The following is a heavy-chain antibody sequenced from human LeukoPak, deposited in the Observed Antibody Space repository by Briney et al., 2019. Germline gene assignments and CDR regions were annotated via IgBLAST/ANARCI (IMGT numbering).Heavy chain of an antibody. J-gene: IGHJ6*03. Sequence: GGSLRLSWAASGFTFSSYGVHWVRQAPGKGLEWVAVIWYDGSNKYYADSVKGRFTISRDNSKNTLYLQVNSRRAEDTAVYYGARDPTEGSSWYSSNFYYYNFMDVGGKGTTVTVS. D-gene: IGHD6-13*01. CDR1: GFTFSSYG. CDR3: ARDPTEGSSWYSSNFYYYNFMDV. CDR2: IWYDGSNK. V-gene: IGHV3-33*01.